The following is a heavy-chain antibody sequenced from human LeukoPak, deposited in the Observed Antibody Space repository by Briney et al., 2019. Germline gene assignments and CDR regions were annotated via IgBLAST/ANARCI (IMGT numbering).Heavy chain of an antibody. CDR3: ARGGIVATIWAYNWFDP. J-gene: IGHJ5*02. V-gene: IGHV1-69*06. CDR2: IIPIFGTA. CDR1: GYTFTGYY. D-gene: IGHD5-12*01. Sequence: ASVKVSCKASGYTFTGYYMHWVRQAPGQGLEWMGGIIPIFGTANYAQKFQGRVTITADKSTSTAYMELSSLRSEDTAVYYCARGGIVATIWAYNWFDPWGQGTLVTVSS.